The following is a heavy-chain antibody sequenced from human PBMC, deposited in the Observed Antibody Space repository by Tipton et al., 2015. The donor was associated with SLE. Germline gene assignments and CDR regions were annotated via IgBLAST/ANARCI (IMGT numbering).Heavy chain of an antibody. CDR3: ARGNSGFDY. CDR2: IYHSGST. V-gene: IGHV4-38-2*01. CDR1: GYSISSGYY. D-gene: IGHD1-7*01. J-gene: IGHJ4*02. Sequence: TLSLTCAVSGYSISSGYYWGWIRQPPGKGLEWIGSIYHSGSTYYNPSLKSRVTISVDTSKNQFSLKLSSVTAADTAVYYCARGNSGFDYWGQGTLVTVSS.